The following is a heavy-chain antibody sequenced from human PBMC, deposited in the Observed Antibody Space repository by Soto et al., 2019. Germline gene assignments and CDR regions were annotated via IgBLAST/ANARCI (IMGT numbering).Heavy chain of an antibody. CDR1: GFTFNDTA. Sequence: GGSMKLSCAASGFTFNDTAMHWVRKASGKGLEWVGRIRSKAQNYATAYAASVQGRFTISRDDSKNTAYLQMNSLKTEDTAVYYCARGLYGDPREYFQYWGQGTLVTGSS. CDR3: ARGLYGDPREYFQY. V-gene: IGHV3-73*01. CDR2: IRSKAQNYAT. D-gene: IGHD4-17*01. J-gene: IGHJ1*01.